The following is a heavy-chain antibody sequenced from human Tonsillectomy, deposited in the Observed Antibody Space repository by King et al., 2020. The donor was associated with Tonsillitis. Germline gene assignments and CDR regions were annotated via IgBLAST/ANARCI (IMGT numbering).Heavy chain of an antibody. Sequence: VQLVESGGGVVQPGRSLRLSCAASGFSFGTYAMTWVRQAPGRGLEWVSLISYSGVTTYYSDSLKGRFTISRDNSGKFLYLQINSLTTEDTAIYYCAKGGITFVFDNTGPDFFDFWGRGTLVTVSS. CDR3: AKGGITFVFDNTGPDFFDF. D-gene: IGHD3-16*01. J-gene: IGHJ4*02. CDR2: ISYSGVTT. V-gene: IGHV3-30*18. CDR1: GFSFGTYA.